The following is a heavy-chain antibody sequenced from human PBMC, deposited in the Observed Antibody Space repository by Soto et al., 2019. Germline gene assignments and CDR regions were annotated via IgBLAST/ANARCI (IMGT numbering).Heavy chain of an antibody. CDR2: ISYDGSNK. CDR1: GFTFSSYA. CDR3: AREVGLTNGHDAFDI. D-gene: IGHD1-26*01. Sequence: GGSLRLSCAASGFTFSSYAMHWVRQAPGKGLEWVAVISYDGSNKYYADSVKGRFTISRDNSKNTLYLQMNSLRAEDTAVYYCAREVGLTNGHDAFDIWGQGTMVTVSS. J-gene: IGHJ3*02. V-gene: IGHV3-30-3*01.